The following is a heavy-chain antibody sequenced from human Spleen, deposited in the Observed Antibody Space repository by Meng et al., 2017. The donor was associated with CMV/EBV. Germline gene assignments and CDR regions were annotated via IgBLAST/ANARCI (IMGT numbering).Heavy chain of an antibody. V-gene: IGHV4-39*02. J-gene: IGHJ3*02. D-gene: IGHD1-1*01. CDR1: GGSISSSTYY. Sequence: SETLSLTCTVSGGSISSSTYYWGWIRQPPGRGLEWIGTIYYSGSTYYNVSLKSRVTISVDTSKNHFSLKLMSVTAADTAMYFCAGPDDMGSSPHDPFDIWGQGTMVTVSS. CDR2: IYYSGST. CDR3: AGPDDMGSSPHDPFDI.